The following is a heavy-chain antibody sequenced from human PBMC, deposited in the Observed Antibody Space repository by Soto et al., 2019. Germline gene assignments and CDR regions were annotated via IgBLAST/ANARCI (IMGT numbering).Heavy chain of an antibody. CDR2: IYYDGSNR. CDR1: GFTFGTYA. J-gene: IGHJ4*01. V-gene: IGHV3-33*01. Sequence: GGSLRLSCAASGFTFGTYAMHWVRQAPGKGLEWVAVIYYDGSNRYYGDAVKGRYTISRDNSKSTLYLQMSSLRAEDTAVYYCARAFCTNGVCYYFFDYWGHGTLVTVSS. D-gene: IGHD2-8*01. CDR3: ARAFCTNGVCYYFFDY.